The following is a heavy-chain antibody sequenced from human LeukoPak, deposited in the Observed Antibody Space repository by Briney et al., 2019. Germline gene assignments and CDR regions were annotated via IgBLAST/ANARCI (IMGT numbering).Heavy chain of an antibody. D-gene: IGHD6-19*01. V-gene: IGHV3-53*01. CDR1: GFTVSSNY. Sequence: PGGSLRLSCAASGFTVSSNYMSWVRQAPGKGLEWVSVIYSGGSTYYADSVKGRFTISRDNSKNTLYLQMNSLRAENTAVYYCARAFSSGWYPYSIGGLWFDYWGQGTLVTVSS. CDR2: IYSGGST. J-gene: IGHJ4*02. CDR3: ARAFSSGWYPYSIGGLWFDY.